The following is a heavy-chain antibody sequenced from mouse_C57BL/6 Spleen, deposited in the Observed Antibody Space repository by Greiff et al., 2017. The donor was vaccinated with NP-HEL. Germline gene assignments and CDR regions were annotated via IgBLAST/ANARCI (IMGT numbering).Heavy chain of an antibody. Sequence: EVNVVESGGGLVKPGGSLKLSCAASGFTFSSYAMSWVRQTPEKRLEWVATISDGGSYTYYPDNVKGRFTISRDNAKNNLYLQMSHLKSEDTAMYYCARDGSAWFAYWGQGTLVTVSA. CDR3: ARDGSAWFAY. CDR2: ISDGGSYT. CDR1: GFTFSSYA. D-gene: IGHD3-1*01. V-gene: IGHV5-4*01. J-gene: IGHJ3*01.